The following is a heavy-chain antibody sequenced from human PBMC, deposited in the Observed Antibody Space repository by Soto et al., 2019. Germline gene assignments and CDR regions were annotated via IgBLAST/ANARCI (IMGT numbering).Heavy chain of an antibody. V-gene: IGHV1-69*13. CDR1: GGTFSSYA. CDR2: IIPIFGTA. Sequence: SVKVSCKASGGTFSSYAISWVRQAPGQGLEWMGGIIPIFGTANYAQKFQGRVTITADESTSTAYMGLSSLRSEDTAVYYCARVKRRYDFWSGYSQNWFDPWGQGTLVTVSS. CDR3: ARVKRRYDFWSGYSQNWFDP. J-gene: IGHJ5*02. D-gene: IGHD3-3*01.